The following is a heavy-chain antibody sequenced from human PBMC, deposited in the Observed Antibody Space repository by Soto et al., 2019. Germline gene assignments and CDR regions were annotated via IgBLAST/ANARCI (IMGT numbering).Heavy chain of an antibody. CDR2: IYYSGST. D-gene: IGHD3-16*02. CDR1: GGSISSYY. Sequence: PSETLSLTCTVSGGSISSYYWSWIRQPPGKGLEWIGYIYYSGSTNYNPSLKSRVTISVDTSKNQFSLKLSSVTAADTAVYYCASDYVWGSYRYTVWGQGTLVTVSS. CDR3: ASDYVWGSYRYTV. V-gene: IGHV4-59*01. J-gene: IGHJ4*02.